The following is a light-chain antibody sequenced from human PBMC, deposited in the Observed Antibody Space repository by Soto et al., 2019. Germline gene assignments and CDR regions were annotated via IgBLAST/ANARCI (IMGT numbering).Light chain of an antibody. V-gene: IGLV1-47*01. CDR1: SSNIGSKY. CDR3: AAWDSNLGGPA. Sequence: QSVLTQPPSASGTPGQRVTISCSGSSSNIGSKYVYWYQQLPGTAPKLLMYRNNQRRSGVPDRFSGSKSGTSASLAISGLRSADEADYHCAAWDSNLGGPAFGGGTKVTVL. J-gene: IGLJ2*01. CDR2: RNN.